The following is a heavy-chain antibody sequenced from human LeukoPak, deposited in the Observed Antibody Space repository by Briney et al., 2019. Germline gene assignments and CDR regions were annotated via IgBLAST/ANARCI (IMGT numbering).Heavy chain of an antibody. V-gene: IGHV1-46*01. CDR2: ITPSGGTT. CDR3: AREVWLQKSKDAFDI. Sequence: ASVKVSCKASGYTFIDYNMHWMRQAPGQGLQWMGKITPSGGTTTYAQNFQGRLTMTRDMSTRTVYMELSSLRSEDTAVYYCAREVWLQKSKDAFDIWGQGTMVTVSS. J-gene: IGHJ3*02. CDR1: GYTFIDYN. D-gene: IGHD5-24*01.